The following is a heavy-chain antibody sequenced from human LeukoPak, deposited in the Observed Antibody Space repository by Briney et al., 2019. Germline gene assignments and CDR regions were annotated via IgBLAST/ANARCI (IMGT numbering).Heavy chain of an antibody. V-gene: IGHV3-23*01. J-gene: IGHJ6*03. CDR2: ISGSGGST. D-gene: IGHD6-13*01. Sequence: PGGSLRLSCAASGFTFSSYAMSWVRQAPGKGLEWVSAISGSGGSTYYADSVKGRFTISRDNAKNSLYLQMNSLRAEDTALYYCARVEMEQKGSSWYEDYYYYMDVWGKGTTVTVSS. CDR3: ARVEMEQKGSSWYEDYYYYMDV. CDR1: GFTFSSYA.